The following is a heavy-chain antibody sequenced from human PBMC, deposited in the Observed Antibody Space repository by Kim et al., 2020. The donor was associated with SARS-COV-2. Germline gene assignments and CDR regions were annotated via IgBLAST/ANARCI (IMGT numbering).Heavy chain of an antibody. D-gene: IGHD2-15*01. CDR3: TTGLPSIVVVPYDAFDI. Sequence: GGSLRLSCAASGFTFSNAWMSWVRQAPGKGLELVGRIKSKTDGGTTDYAAPVKGRLTISRDDSKNTLYLQMNSLKTEDTAVYYCTTGLPSIVVVPYDAFDIWGQGTMVTVSS. J-gene: IGHJ3*02. V-gene: IGHV3-15*01. CDR2: IKSKTDGGTT. CDR1: GFTFSNAW.